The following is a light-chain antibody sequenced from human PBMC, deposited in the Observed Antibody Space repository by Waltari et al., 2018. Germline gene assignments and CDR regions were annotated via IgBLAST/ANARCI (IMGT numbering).Light chain of an antibody. CDR3: QHYVRLPVS. V-gene: IGKV3-20*01. J-gene: IGKJ1*01. CDR2: GAS. CDR1: QSVSRAV. Sequence: SCRASQSVSRAVAWYQQKPGQAPRLLSYGASSRATGVPDRFSGSGSGTDFSLTISRLEPEDFAVYYCQHYVRLPVSFGQGTKVEIK.